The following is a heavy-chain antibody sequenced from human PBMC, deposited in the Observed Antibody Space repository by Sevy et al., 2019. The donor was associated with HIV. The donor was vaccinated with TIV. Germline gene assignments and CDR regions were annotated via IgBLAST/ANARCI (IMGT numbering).Heavy chain of an antibody. D-gene: IGHD4-4*01. J-gene: IGHJ6*02. Sequence: GGSLRLSCAASGFTFSSYSMNWVRQAPGKGLEWVSPISSSSSYIYYADSVKGRFTISRDNAKNSLYLQMNSLRAEDTAVYYCARDQGSNYVYYYYGMDVWGQGTTVTVSS. CDR3: ARDQGSNYVYYYYGMDV. CDR1: GFTFSSYS. CDR2: ISSSSSYI. V-gene: IGHV3-21*01.